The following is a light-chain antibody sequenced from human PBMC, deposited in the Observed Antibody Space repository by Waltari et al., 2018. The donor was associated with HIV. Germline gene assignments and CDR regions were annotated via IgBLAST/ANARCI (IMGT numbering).Light chain of an antibody. CDR3: QSYDSSLRVV. Sequence: QSVLTQPPSASGPPGPRVTIPCTGTPPNIWAGSDVHWYQQLPGTAPKLVIYDNTNRPSGVPDRFSGSKSGTSASLAITGLQADDEADYYCQSYDSSLRVVFGGGTKLTVL. V-gene: IGLV1-40*01. CDR2: DNT. CDR1: PPNIWAGSD. J-gene: IGLJ2*01.